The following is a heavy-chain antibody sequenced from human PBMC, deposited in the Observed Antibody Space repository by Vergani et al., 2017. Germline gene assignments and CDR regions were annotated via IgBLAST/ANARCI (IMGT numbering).Heavy chain of an antibody. J-gene: IGHJ6*03. CDR2: ISGSCGSR. V-gene: IGHV3-23*01. D-gene: IGHD3-3*01. CDR3: AKGGALSEYDFWSGYYMDV. CDR1: GFTFSSYA. Sequence: EVQLLESGGGLVQPGGSLRLSCAASGFTFSSYAMRWVRQAPGKGLDWVSAISGSCGSRYYADSVKGRFTISRDNSKDTLYLQMNSLRAEDTAVYYCAKGGALSEYDFWSGYYMDVWGKGRTVTVAS.